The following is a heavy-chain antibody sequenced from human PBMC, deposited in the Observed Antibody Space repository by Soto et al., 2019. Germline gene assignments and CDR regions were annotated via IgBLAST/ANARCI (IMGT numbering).Heavy chain of an antibody. Sequence: ASVKVSCKASGYTFTSYDINWVRQATGQGLEWMGWMNPNSGNTGYAQKFQGRVTMTRNTSISTVYMELSSLRSEDTAVYYCARYSGYDWYYYYYYMDVWGKGTTVTVSS. CDR1: GYTFTSYD. CDR3: ARYSGYDWYYYYYYMDV. V-gene: IGHV1-8*01. CDR2: MNPNSGNT. J-gene: IGHJ6*03. D-gene: IGHD5-12*01.